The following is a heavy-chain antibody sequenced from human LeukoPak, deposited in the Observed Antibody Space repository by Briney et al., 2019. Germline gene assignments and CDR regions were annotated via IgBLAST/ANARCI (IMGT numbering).Heavy chain of an antibody. Sequence: ASVKVSCKASGYTFTSYGISWLRQAPGQGLEWMGWISAYNGNTNYAQKLQGRVTMTTDTSTSTAYMELRSLRSDDTAVYYCARAPYYAFWSGYSKYYFDYWGQGTLVTVSS. CDR1: GYTFTSYG. CDR3: ARAPYYAFWSGYSKYYFDY. D-gene: IGHD3-3*01. V-gene: IGHV1-18*01. J-gene: IGHJ4*02. CDR2: ISAYNGNT.